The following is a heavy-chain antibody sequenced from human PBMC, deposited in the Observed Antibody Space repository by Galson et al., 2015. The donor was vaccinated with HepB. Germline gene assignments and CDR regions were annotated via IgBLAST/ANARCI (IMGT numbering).Heavy chain of an antibody. Sequence: SLRLSCAGSGFTFSSYGMHWVRQAPGKGLEWVAVIWFDGSNKYYADSVKGRFTISRDNSKNTLYLQMNSLRAEDTAVYYCARGDSSPYYYKTMDVWGQGTTVTVSS. CDR1: GFTFSSYG. V-gene: IGHV3-33*01. D-gene: IGHD6-13*01. J-gene: IGHJ6*02. CDR2: IWFDGSNK. CDR3: ARGDSSPYYYKTMDV.